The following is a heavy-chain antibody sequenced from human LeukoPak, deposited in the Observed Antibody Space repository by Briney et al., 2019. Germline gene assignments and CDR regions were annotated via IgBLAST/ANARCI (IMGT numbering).Heavy chain of an antibody. Sequence: SVKVSCKASGYTFTSYGITWVRQAPGQGLEWMGGIIPIFGTANYAQKFQGRVTITADESTSTAYMELSSLRSEDTAVYYCAGNPYNWNYEWFDPWGQGALVTVSS. D-gene: IGHD1-7*01. V-gene: IGHV1-69*13. J-gene: IGHJ5*02. CDR2: IIPIFGTA. CDR3: AGNPYNWNYEWFDP. CDR1: GYTFTSYG.